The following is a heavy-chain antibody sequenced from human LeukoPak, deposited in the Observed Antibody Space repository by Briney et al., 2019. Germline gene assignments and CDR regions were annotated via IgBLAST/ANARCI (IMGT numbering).Heavy chain of an antibody. J-gene: IGHJ4*02. CDR3: ARQKRNSSGWYGDY. V-gene: IGHV4-30-4*08. Sequence: PSETLSLTCTVSGGSISSGDYYWSWIRQPQGKGLEWIGYIYYSGNTYYNPSLKSRVTISVDTSKNQFSLKLSSVTAADTAVYYCARQKRNSSGWYGDYWGQGTLVTVSS. CDR1: GGSISSGDYY. CDR2: IYYSGNT. D-gene: IGHD6-19*01.